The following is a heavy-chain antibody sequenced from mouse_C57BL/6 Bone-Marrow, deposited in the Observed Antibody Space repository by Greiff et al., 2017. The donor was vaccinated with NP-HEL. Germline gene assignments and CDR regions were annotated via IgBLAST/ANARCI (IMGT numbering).Heavy chain of an antibody. D-gene: IGHD2-2*01. CDR1: GFTFTDYY. J-gene: IGHJ3*01. V-gene: IGHV7-3*01. Sequence: EVKLVESGGGLVQPGGSLSLSCAASGFTFTDYYMSWVRQPPGKALEWLGFIRNKANGNTTEYSASVKGRFTISRDNSQSILYLQMNALGAEDSATYYCARDIYYGYERGQGTLVTVSA. CDR3: ARDIYYGYE. CDR2: IRNKANGNTT.